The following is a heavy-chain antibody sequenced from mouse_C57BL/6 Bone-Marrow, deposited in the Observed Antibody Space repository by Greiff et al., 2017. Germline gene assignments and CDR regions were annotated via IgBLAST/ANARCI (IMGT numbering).Heavy chain of an antibody. Sequence: VQLQQSGAELVKPGASVKMSCKASGYTFTSYWITWVKQRPGQGLEWIGDIYPGSGSTNYNEKFKSKATLTVDTSSSTAYMQLSSLTSEDSAVYDCARVYYGSPHWYFDVWGKGTTVTVSS. CDR3: ARVYYGSPHWYFDV. D-gene: IGHD1-1*01. CDR1: GYTFTSYW. J-gene: IGHJ1*03. CDR2: IYPGSGST. V-gene: IGHV1-55*01.